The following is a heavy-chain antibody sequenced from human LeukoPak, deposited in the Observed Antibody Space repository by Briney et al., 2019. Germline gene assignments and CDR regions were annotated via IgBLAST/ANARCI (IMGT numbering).Heavy chain of an antibody. Sequence: PGGSLRLSCVVSGFTFNSYTMNWVRQAPGKGLEWVSSISSSSSNTYYADSVKGRFTISRDNAKNSLYLQMNSLRAEDTAVYYCARELLQIDYWGQGTLVTVSS. J-gene: IGHJ4*02. CDR2: ISSSSSNT. D-gene: IGHD1-26*01. V-gene: IGHV3-21*04. CDR1: GFTFNSYT. CDR3: ARELLQIDY.